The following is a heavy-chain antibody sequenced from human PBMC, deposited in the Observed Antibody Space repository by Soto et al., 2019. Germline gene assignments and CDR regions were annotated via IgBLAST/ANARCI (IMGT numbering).Heavy chain of an antibody. CDR1: GYTFTSYG. Sequence: ASVKVSCKASGYTFTSYGISWVRQAPGQGLEWMGWISAYNGNTNYAQKLQGRVTMTTDTSTSTAYMELRSLRSDDTAVYYCARDRGIAVAGHGGNYYYGMDVWGQGTTVTGS. CDR2: ISAYNGNT. D-gene: IGHD6-19*01. V-gene: IGHV1-18*01. J-gene: IGHJ6*02. CDR3: ARDRGIAVAGHGGNYYYGMDV.